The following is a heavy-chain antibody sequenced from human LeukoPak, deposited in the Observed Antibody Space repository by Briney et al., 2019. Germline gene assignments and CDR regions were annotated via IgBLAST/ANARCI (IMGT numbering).Heavy chain of an antibody. J-gene: IGHJ4*02. Sequence: GWMNPNSGNTGYVQKFQGRVTMTWNTSISTAYMELSSLRSEDTAVYYCARAMVRGVITPGYWGQGTLVTVSS. V-gene: IGHV1-8*01. D-gene: IGHD3-10*01. CDR3: ARAMVRGVITPGY. CDR2: MNPNSGNT.